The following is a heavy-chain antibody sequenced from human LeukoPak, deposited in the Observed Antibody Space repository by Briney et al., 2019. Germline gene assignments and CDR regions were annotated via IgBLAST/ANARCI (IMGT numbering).Heavy chain of an antibody. J-gene: IGHJ6*03. CDR3: VALFGNYYYMDV. D-gene: IGHD3-10*01. Sequence: SETLSLTCAVYGGSFSGYYWGWIRQPPGKGLEWIGNIYYSGTTSYNPSLKSRVTISVDTSENQFSLKLSSLTAADTAVYYCVALFGNYYYMDVWGKGTTVTVSS. V-gene: IGHV4-34*01. CDR1: GGSFSGYY. CDR2: IYYSGTT.